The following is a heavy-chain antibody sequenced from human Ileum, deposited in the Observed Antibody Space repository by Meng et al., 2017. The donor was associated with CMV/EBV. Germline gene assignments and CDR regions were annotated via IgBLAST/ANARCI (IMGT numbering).Heavy chain of an antibody. J-gene: IGHJ4*02. CDR1: GGSFAGHY. V-gene: IGHV4-34*01. Sequence: FAVYGGSFAGHYCSWIRQSPGKGLEWIAEINHSETTNYNPSLKSRVTISVDSFKNQCSLRLNSVTAADTAVFYCARRVGSGKYYFDFWSQGSLVTVSS. CDR2: INHSETT. CDR3: ARRVGSGKYYFDF. D-gene: IGHD3-10*01.